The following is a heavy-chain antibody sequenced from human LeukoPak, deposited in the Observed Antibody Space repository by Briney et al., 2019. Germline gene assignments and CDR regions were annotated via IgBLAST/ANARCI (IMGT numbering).Heavy chain of an antibody. D-gene: IGHD6-19*01. CDR2: IYPGDSDT. CDR3: AKLRDLAVAGIRH. Sequence: GESLKISCKGSGYSFTSYWIGWVRQMPGKGLEWMGIIYPGDSDTRYSPSFQGQVTILADKSISTAYLQWSSLKASDTAMYYCAKLRDLAVAGIRHWGQGTLVTVSS. J-gene: IGHJ1*01. CDR1: GYSFTSYW. V-gene: IGHV5-51*01.